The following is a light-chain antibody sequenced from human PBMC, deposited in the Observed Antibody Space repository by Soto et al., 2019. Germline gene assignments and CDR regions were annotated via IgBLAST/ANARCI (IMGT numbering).Light chain of an antibody. CDR3: SSYSARSTL. Sequence: QSVLTQPASVSGSPGQSITISCSGTSSDIGGYNYVSWYQHHPGKAPKLIIFDVTYRPSGVSGRFTGSKSGNTASLTISGLQAEDEADYCSSYSARSTLFGRGTKLTV. J-gene: IGLJ2*01. V-gene: IGLV2-14*03. CDR2: DVT. CDR1: SSDIGGYNY.